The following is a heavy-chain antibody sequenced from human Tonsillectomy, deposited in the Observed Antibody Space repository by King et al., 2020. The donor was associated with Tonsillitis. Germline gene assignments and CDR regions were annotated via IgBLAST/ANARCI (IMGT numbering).Heavy chain of an antibody. CDR3: ARESDDIMTGHSYCMDV. J-gene: IGHJ6*02. Sequence: VQLVESGSDVKKPGASVKVSCKASGYIFTGYYMHWVRQVPGQGLEWMGWINPDTGGASYAQKFQDRVTLTRDTSISTFYLEVSSLSSDDTAVYYCARESDDIMTGHSYCMDVWGQGTTVTVSS. V-gene: IGHV1-2*02. CDR1: GYIFTGYY. CDR2: INPDTGGA. D-gene: IGHD3-9*01.